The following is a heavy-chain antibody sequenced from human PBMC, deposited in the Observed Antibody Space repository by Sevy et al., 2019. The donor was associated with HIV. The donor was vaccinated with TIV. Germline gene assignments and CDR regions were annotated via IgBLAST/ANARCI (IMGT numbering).Heavy chain of an antibody. CDR2: IIPIFGTA. Sequence: ASVKVSCKASGGTFSSYAISWVRQAPGQGLEWMGGIIPIFGTANYAQKFQGRVTITADESTSTAYMELSSLRSEDTAVYYCAGGYCSSTSCYGYTYYYYGMDVWGQGTTVTVSS. CDR3: AGGYCSSTSCYGYTYYYYGMDV. J-gene: IGHJ6*02. V-gene: IGHV1-69*13. CDR1: GGTFSSYA. D-gene: IGHD2-2*01.